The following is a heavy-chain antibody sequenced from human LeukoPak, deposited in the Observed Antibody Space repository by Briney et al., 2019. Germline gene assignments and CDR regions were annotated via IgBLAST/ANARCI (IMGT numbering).Heavy chain of an antibody. Sequence: ASVSVSPASSVYTFTSYDINWVPRATRQGLEWMGCMNPHSGNTGYTQKFQGRVTIPRNTPITRAYMELSSRRSRDTAVYCCAIANLGYVWGSYRYFDYWGQGTLVTVSS. CDR1: VYTFTSYD. V-gene: IGHV1-8*01. D-gene: IGHD3-16*02. CDR3: AIANLGYVWGSYRYFDY. CDR2: MNPHSGNT. J-gene: IGHJ4*02.